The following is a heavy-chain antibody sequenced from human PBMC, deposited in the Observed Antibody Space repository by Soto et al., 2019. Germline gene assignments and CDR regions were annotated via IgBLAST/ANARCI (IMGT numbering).Heavy chain of an antibody. CDR3: ARQGPRTLDMYYDFWSGYGIGAFDI. Sequence: PSETLSLTCTVSGGSISSSSYYWGWIRQPPGKGLEWIGSIYYSGSTYYNPSLKSRVTISVDTSKNQFSLKLSSVTAADTAVYYCARQGPRTLDMYYDFWSGYGIGAFDIWGQGTMVTVSS. J-gene: IGHJ3*02. D-gene: IGHD3-3*01. V-gene: IGHV4-39*01. CDR2: IYYSGST. CDR1: GGSISSSSYY.